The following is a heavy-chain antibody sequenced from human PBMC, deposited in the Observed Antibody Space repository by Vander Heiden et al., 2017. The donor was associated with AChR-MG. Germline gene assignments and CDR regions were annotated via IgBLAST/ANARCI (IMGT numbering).Heavy chain of an antibody. J-gene: IGHJ4*02. D-gene: IGHD3-3*01. CDR3: ARDRQITIFGVVTGLDY. V-gene: IGHV3-30-3*01. CDR1: GLTFSSYA. CDR2: ISYDGSNK. Sequence: QVQLVESGGGVVQPGRSLRLSCAASGLTFSSYAMHWVRQAPGKGLEWVAVISYDGSNKYYADSVKGRFTISRDNSKNTLYLQMNSLRAEDTAVYYCARDRQITIFGVVTGLDYWGQGTLVTVSS.